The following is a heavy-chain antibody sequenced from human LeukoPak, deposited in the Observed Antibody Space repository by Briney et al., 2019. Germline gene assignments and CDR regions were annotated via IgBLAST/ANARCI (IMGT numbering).Heavy chain of an antibody. J-gene: IGHJ4*02. CDR1: GGSISTTGYY. CDR3: ASDKGYSNNYFDY. V-gene: IGHV4-39*02. D-gene: IGHD6-13*01. Sequence: PSETLSLTCTVSGGSISTTGYYWAWGRQPPGRGVQWVASIYYSGSTYYNSSLKSRVTISVDTSKNQFSLKLSSMTAADTAVYYRASDKGYSNNYFDYWGQGTLVTVSS. CDR2: IYYSGST.